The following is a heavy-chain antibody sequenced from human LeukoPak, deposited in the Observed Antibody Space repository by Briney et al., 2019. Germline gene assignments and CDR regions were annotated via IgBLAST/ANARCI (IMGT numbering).Heavy chain of an antibody. V-gene: IGHV3-23*01. D-gene: IGHD2-15*01. Sequence: GGSLRLSCAASGFTFSNHAMNWVRQAPGRGLEWVSGISGSGGSTYYADSVKGRFTISRDNSKNTLFLQMNSLRAEDTAVYYCAKVCTDGSCCYWGQGTLVTVSS. J-gene: IGHJ4*02. CDR1: GFTFSNHA. CDR2: ISGSGGST. CDR3: AKVCTDGSCCY.